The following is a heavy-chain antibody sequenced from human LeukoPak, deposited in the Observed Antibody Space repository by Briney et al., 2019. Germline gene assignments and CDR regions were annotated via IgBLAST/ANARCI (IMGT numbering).Heavy chain of an antibody. CDR1: GVSLSTRGGG. D-gene: IGHD3-22*01. CDR2: IYWDDDR. V-gene: IGHV2-5*02. Sequence: SGPTLVNPTQTLTLTCTFAGVSLSTRGGGVGWCCQPPGRALAWPATIYWDDDRRYSPSLKSRLTITKDTSKNQVVLTMTNMDPVDTATYFCAHRKNYYDSSVFDNWGQGTLVTVSS. CDR3: AHRKNYYDSSVFDN. J-gene: IGHJ4*02.